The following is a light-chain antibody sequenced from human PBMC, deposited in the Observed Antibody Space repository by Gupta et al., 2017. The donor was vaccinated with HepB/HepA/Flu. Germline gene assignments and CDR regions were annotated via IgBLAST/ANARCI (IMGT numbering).Light chain of an antibody. Sequence: QSVLTQPPSVSGAPGQRVTISCTGSSSNIGAGYDVHWYQQLPGTAPKLIIYGNTNRPSGVPDRFSGSKSGTSASLAITGLQAEDEADYYCQSYDSSLSVLYVFGTGIKVTVL. CDR1: SSNIGAGYD. CDR2: GNT. CDR3: QSYDSSLSVLYV. V-gene: IGLV1-40*01. J-gene: IGLJ1*01.